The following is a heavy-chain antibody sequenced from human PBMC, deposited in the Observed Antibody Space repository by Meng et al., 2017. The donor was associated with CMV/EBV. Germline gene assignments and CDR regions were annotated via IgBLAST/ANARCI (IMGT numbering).Heavy chain of an antibody. J-gene: IGHJ4*02. Sequence: GESLKISCAASGFTVSSNYMSWVRQAPGKGLEWVSVIYSGGSTYYADSVKGRFTISRDNSKNTLYLQMNSLRAEDTAVYYCGRDSYCGGDCYSDYWGQGTPVTVSS. D-gene: IGHD2-21*01. CDR2: IYSGGST. CDR1: GFTVSSNY. CDR3: GRDSYCGGDCYSDY. V-gene: IGHV3-66*02.